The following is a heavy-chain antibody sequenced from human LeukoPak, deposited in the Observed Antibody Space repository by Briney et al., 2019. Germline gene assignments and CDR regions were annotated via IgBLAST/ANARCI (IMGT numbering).Heavy chain of an antibody. CDR1: GITLSGYA. D-gene: IGHD4-23*01. J-gene: IGHJ3*01. V-gene: IGHV3-23*01. CDR3: SKGDYGGNPDAFDA. Sequence: GGSLRLSCAASGITLSGYAMSWVRQAPGKGLEWVSVISGSGGMTHYADSVKGRFTISRDSSKNTLYLQMNSLRAEDTAIYYCSKGDYGGNPDAFDAWGQETTVSVS. CDR2: ISGSGGMT.